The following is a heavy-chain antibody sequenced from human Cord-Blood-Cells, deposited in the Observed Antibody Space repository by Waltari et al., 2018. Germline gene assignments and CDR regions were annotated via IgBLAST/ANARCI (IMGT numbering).Heavy chain of an antibody. J-gene: IGHJ5*02. CDR3: ARHRGAAAGSLVRWFDP. D-gene: IGHD6-13*01. Sequence: QVQLQESGPGLVKPSETLSLTCTVSGVSISSYYWSWIRQPPGKGLEWIGYIYYSGSTNYNPSLKSRVTISVDTSKNQFSLKLSSVTAADTAVYYCARHRGAAAGSLVRWFDPWGQGTLVTVSS. V-gene: IGHV4-59*08. CDR1: GVSISSYY. CDR2: IYYSGST.